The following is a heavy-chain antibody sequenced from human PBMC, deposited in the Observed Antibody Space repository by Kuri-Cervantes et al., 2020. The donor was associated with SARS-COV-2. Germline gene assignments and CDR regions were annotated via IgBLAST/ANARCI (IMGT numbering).Heavy chain of an antibody. D-gene: IGHD3-10*01. CDR1: GGSFSGYY. J-gene: IGHJ3*02. Sequence: SETLSLTFAVYGGSFSGYYWNWIRQSPGKGLEWIGEVNHRGSTNYNPSLKSRVTISVDTSKNQFSLKLSSVTAADTAVYYCARGDYYGSGDAFDIWGQGTMVTVSS. CDR2: VNHRGST. CDR3: ARGDYYGSGDAFDI. V-gene: IGHV4-34*01.